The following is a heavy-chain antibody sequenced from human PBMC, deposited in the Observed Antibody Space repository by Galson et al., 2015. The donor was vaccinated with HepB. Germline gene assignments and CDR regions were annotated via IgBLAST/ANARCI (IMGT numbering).Heavy chain of an antibody. CDR1: GFTFSSYA. Sequence: SLRLSCAASGFTFSSYAMSWVRQAPGKGLEWVSAISGSGGSTYYADSVKGRFTISRDNSKNSLYLQMNSLRAEDTAVYYCARGGLRSVEDEKTLDYWGQGTLVTVSS. D-gene: IGHD4-17*01. V-gene: IGHV3-23*01. CDR2: ISGSGGST. CDR3: ARGGLRSVEDEKTLDY. J-gene: IGHJ4*02.